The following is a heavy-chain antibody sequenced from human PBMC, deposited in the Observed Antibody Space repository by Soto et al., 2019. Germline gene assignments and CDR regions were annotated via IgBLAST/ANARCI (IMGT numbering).Heavy chain of an antibody. V-gene: IGHV1-69*12. D-gene: IGHD2-15*01. Sequence: QVQLVQSGAEVKKPGSSVKVSCKASGGTFSSYAISWVRQAPGQGLEWMGGIIPIFGTANYAQKFQGRVTITADESTGTAYMELSSLRSEDTAVYYCARDELVVVAATRQNHLRYGMDVWGQGTTVTVSS. CDR3: ARDELVVVAATRQNHLRYGMDV. CDR1: GGTFSSYA. CDR2: IIPIFGTA. J-gene: IGHJ6*02.